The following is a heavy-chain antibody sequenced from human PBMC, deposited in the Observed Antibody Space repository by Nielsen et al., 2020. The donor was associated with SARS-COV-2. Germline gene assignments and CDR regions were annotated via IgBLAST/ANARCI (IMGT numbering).Heavy chain of an antibody. CDR2: VFYSGST. CDR3: ARDSYGGSPPLDY. V-gene: IGHV4-59*01. J-gene: IGHJ4*02. Sequence: SETLSLTCTVSGGLISSYYWSWIRQPPGKGLEWIGHVFYSGSTNYNPSLKSRVTISLDRSQNQFSLNLNSVTAADTAVYYCARDSYGGSPPLDYWGRGALVTVSS. CDR1: GGLISSYY. D-gene: IGHD2-15*01.